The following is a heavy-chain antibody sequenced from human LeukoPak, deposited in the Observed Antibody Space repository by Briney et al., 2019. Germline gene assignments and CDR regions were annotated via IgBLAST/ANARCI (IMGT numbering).Heavy chain of an antibody. CDR1: GGSISSSSYY. V-gene: IGHV4-39*07. J-gene: IGHJ4*02. D-gene: IGHD1-26*01. CDR3: ARGGSPVGATNDY. Sequence: SETLSLTCTVSGGSISSSSYYWGWIRQPPGQGLEWIGEINHSGSTNYNPSLKSRVTISVDTSKNQFSLKLSSVTAADTAVYYCARGGSPVGATNDYWGQGTLVTVSS. CDR2: INHSGST.